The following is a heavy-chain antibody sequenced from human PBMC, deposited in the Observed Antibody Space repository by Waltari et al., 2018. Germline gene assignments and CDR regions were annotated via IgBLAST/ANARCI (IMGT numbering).Heavy chain of an antibody. CDR1: GFTFSSYW. J-gene: IGHJ4*02. D-gene: IGHD4-17*01. CDR3: ARGDYGDYYDY. CDR2: IKQDGSEK. V-gene: IGHV3-7*01. Sequence: EVQLVESGGGLVQPGGSLRLSCAASGFTFSSYWMSWVRQAPGKGLEWVANIKQDGSEKYYVDSVKGRFTISGANAKNSLYLQRNSLRAEDTAVYYCARGDYGDYYDYWGQGTLVTVSS.